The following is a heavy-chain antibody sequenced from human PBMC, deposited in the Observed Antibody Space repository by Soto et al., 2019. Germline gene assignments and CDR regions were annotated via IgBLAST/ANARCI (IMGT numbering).Heavy chain of an antibody. D-gene: IGHD2-15*01. V-gene: IGHV1-18*01. CDR2: ISAYNGNT. Sequence: ASVKVSCKASGYTFTSYGISWVRQAPGKGLEWMGWISAYNGNTNYAQKLQGRVTMTTDTSTSTAYMELRSLRSDDTAVYYCASSPLTYCSGGSCPNDYWGQGTLVTVSS. CDR3: ASSPLTYCSGGSCPNDY. J-gene: IGHJ4*02. CDR1: GYTFTSYG.